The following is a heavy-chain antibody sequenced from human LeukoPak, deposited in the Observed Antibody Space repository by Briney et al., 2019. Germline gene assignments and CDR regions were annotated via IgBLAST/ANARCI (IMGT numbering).Heavy chain of an antibody. Sequence: SETLSLTCVVSGASVSSSHWNWIRQVPGKGLEWIGCLSYTGKTDYNPSFTSRVTISLDTPKNQVSLKLRSVTAADTAVYYCSEGYFEPFDHWGQGTLVSVSS. J-gene: IGHJ4*02. V-gene: IGHV4-59*02. CDR3: SEGYFEPFDH. CDR2: LSYTGKT. CDR1: GASVSSSH. D-gene: IGHD2/OR15-2a*01.